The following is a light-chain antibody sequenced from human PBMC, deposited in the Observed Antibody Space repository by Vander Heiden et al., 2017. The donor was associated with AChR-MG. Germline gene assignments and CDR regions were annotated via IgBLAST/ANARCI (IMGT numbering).Light chain of an antibody. CDR1: SSDVGGYNY. CDR3: SSYAGRNHLV. Sequence: QSALTQPPSASGSPGQSVTISCTGTSSDVGGYNYVSWYQQHPGKAPKLMIYEVSQRPAGVPDRFSGSKSGNTASLTVSGLQAEDGADYYCSSYAGRNHLVFGGGNKLNVL. CDR2: EVS. V-gene: IGLV2-8*01. J-gene: IGLJ2*01.